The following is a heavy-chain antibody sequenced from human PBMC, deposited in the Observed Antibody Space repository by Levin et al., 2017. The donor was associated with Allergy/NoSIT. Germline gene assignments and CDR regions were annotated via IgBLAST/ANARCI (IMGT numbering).Heavy chain of an antibody. CDR1: GLNSDNYA. Sequence: PAGGSLRLSCVASGLNSDNYAMHWVRQSPGKGLEWVSGINWNSASLDYADSVKGRFSISRDNTKKSLYLQMNSVTVEDTALYYCTKDRSIAAPGVSASKYYGLDVWGQGTAVTVSS. CDR3: TKDRSIAAPGVSASKYYGLDV. D-gene: IGHD6-13*01. V-gene: IGHV3-9*02. CDR2: INWNSASL. J-gene: IGHJ6*02.